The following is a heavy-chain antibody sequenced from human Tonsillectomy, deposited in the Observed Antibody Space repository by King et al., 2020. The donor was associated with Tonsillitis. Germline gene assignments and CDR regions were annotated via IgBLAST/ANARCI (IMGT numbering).Heavy chain of an antibody. D-gene: IGHD1-1*01. J-gene: IGHJ3*02. Sequence: QLVQSGAEVKKPGASVKVSCKASGYTFTGYFLHWARQAPGQGLEWMGWINPNSGDTHYAQRFQAWVTMTRDTSISTAYMELSRLRSDDTAVYYCARVNWDDAFDIWGQGTMVTVSS. V-gene: IGHV1-2*04. CDR2: INPNSGDT. CDR1: GYTFTGYF. CDR3: ARVNWDDAFDI.